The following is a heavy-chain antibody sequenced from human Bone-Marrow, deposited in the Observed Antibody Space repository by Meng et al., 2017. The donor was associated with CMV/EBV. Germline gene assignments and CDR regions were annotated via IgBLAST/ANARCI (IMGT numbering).Heavy chain of an antibody. J-gene: IGHJ4*02. CDR2: IRGRDGFP. V-gene: IGHV3-23*01. CDR1: GFTFSDAW. D-gene: IGHD3-3*01. CDR3: AKGAIFGVTAPDS. Sequence: GESLKISCAASGFTFSDAWMTWVRQAPGKGPEWVSRIRGRDGFPSYADSVKGRFTISRDISQNTLYLQMNSLRTEDTAVYHCAKGAIFGVTAPDSWGQGTLVTASS.